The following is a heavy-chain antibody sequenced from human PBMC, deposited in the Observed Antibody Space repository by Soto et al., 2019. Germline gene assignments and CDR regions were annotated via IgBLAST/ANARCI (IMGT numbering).Heavy chain of an antibody. J-gene: IGHJ4*02. Sequence: PGVSLRLSCAASGFTFSDYDMSWIRQAPGKGLEWVAYISSSSSTIYYADSVKGRFTISSDNAKSSLYLQMNSLRAEDTAVYYCARDYPPHVGSGYYFVDYWGQGTLLTVSS. CDR1: GFTFSDYD. CDR2: ISSSSSTI. V-gene: IGHV3-11*01. D-gene: IGHD3-22*01. CDR3: ARDYPPHVGSGYYFVDY.